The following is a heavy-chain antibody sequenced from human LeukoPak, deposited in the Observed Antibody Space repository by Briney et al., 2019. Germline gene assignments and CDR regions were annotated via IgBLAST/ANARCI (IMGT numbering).Heavy chain of an antibody. CDR2: ISSSSSYI. J-gene: IGHJ4*02. Sequence: GGSLRLSCAASGFTFSSYWMSWVRQAPGKGLEWVSSISSSSSYIYYADSVKGRFTISRDNAKNSLYLQMNSLRAEDTAVYYCARARLDVIDYWGQGTLVTVSS. CDR1: GFTFSSYW. D-gene: IGHD3-16*01. CDR3: ARARLDVIDY. V-gene: IGHV3-21*01.